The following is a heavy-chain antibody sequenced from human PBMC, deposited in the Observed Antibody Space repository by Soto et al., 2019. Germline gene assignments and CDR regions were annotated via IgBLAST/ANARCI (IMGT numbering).Heavy chain of an antibody. J-gene: IGHJ6*02. V-gene: IGHV3-48*02. CDR1: GFTFSSYS. CDR2: ISSSSSTI. CDR3: ARVLGQNYYGMDV. Sequence: EVQLVESGGGLVQPGGSLRLSCAASGFTFSSYSMNWVRQAPGKGLEWVSYISSSSSTIYYADSVKGRFTIARDNAKNSLYLQMNSLSDEYTAVYYCARVLGQNYYGMDVWGQGTTVTVSS.